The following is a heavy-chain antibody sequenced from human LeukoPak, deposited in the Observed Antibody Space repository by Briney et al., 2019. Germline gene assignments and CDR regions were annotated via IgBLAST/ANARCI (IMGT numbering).Heavy chain of an antibody. CDR1: GGSFSGYY. D-gene: IGHD4-17*01. CDR3: ARGPNYGDSFPNWYFDL. CDR2: INHSGST. V-gene: IGHV4-34*01. Sequence: TSETLSLTCAVYGGSFSGYYWSWIRQPPGKGLEWIGEINHSGSTNYNPSLKSRVTISVDTSKNQFSLKLSSVTAADTAVYYCARGPNYGDSFPNWYFDLWGRGTLVTVSS. J-gene: IGHJ2*01.